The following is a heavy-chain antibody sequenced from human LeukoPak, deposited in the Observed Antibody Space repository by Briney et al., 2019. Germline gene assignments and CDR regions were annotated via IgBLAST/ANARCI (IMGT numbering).Heavy chain of an antibody. J-gene: IGHJ4*02. Sequence: GGSLRLSCAASRFTVTSNYMSWVREAPGEGLEWVSVIYNCGSTNYADSVKGSVTISRDNPKKTLYLQMNSLSAEDSAVYFCARASQWLAFDNSGQGTLVSVSS. CDR1: RFTVTSNY. CDR2: IYNCGST. CDR3: ARASQWLAFDN. D-gene: IGHD6-19*01. V-gene: IGHV3-66*01.